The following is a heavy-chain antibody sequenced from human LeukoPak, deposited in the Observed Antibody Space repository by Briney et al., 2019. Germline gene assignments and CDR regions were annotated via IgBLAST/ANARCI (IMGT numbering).Heavy chain of an antibody. V-gene: IGHV4-61*02. CDR2: IYTSGST. J-gene: IGHJ1*01. CDR3: AAEPYYYGSGSYD. CDR1: GGSISSGSYY. D-gene: IGHD3-10*01. Sequence: SETLSLTCTVSGGSISSGSYYWSWIRQPAGKGLEWIGRIYTSGSTNYNPSLKSRVTISVDTSKNQFSLKLRSVTAADTAVYYCAAEPYYYGSGSYDWGQGTRGIVS.